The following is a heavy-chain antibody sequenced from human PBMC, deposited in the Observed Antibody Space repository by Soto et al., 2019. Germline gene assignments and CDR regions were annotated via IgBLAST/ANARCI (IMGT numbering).Heavy chain of an antibody. Sequence: EVQLVESGGGLVKPGGSLRLSCAASGFTFSSYSMNWVRQAPGKGLEWVSSISSSSSYIYYADSVKCRFTISRDNAKNSLYLPMNSLRADDTAVYSFAKGMYSSGWYGDYWCQGTLVTVSS. J-gene: IGHJ4*02. V-gene: IGHV3-21*01. D-gene: IGHD6-19*01. CDR2: ISSSSSYI. CDR3: AKGMYSSGWYGDY. CDR1: GFTFSSYS.